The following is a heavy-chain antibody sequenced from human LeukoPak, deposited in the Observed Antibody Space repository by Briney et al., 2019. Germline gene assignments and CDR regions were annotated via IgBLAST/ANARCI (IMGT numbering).Heavy chain of an antibody. CDR1: GYTFTGYY. J-gene: IGHJ4*02. CDR2: INPNSGGT. D-gene: IGHD2/OR15-2a*01. CDR3: AKEKLNMAPVYDY. Sequence: ASVKVSCKASGYTFTGYYMHWVRQAPGQGLEWMGRINPNSGGTNYAQNFQGRVTMTRDTSISIAYMELSRLRSDDTAVYYCAKEKLNMAPVYDYWGQGTLVTVSS. V-gene: IGHV1-2*06.